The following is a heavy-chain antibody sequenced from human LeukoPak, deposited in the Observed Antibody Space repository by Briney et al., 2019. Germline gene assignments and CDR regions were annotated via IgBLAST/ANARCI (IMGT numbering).Heavy chain of an antibody. D-gene: IGHD6-19*01. J-gene: IGHJ5*02. CDR1: VFSFSFSN. CDR3: ARDRDGSGLYGGADL. Sequence: PGGSLTLSCAASVFSFSFSNMKWVRQAPGKGLEWVSYISSTNDHTHYADSVNGRFTISRDTAKNSLYLQMNSLRVEDTAIYFCARDRDGSGLYGGADLWGQGVLVTVSA. V-gene: IGHV3-21*03. CDR2: ISSTNDHT.